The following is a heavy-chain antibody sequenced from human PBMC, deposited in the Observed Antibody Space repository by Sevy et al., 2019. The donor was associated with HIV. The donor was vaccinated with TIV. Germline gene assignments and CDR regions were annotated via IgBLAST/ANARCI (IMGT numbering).Heavy chain of an antibody. D-gene: IGHD2-8*01. CDR3: AREGCTQPHDY. CDR1: GFTFSNYW. Sequence: GGSLRLSCAASGFTFSNYWMNWVRQAPGKGLEWVANIKQDGSGKYYVDSVKGRFTISRDNTKKSLFLQMNSLRAEDTATYFCAREGCTQPHDYWGQGTLVTVSS. CDR2: IKQDGSGK. J-gene: IGHJ4*02. V-gene: IGHV3-7*03.